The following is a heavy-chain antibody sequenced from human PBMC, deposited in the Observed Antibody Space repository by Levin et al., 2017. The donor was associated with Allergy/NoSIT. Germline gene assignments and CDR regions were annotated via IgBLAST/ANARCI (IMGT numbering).Heavy chain of an antibody. Sequence: KAGGSLRLSCNASGFTFVDYAVGWFRQAPGKGLEWVGFIRANPHGGTTEYSASVKGRFTLSRDDSKSVAYLQMNSLKTEDTAVYYCARPIAVAGMHFDPWGQGTLVTVSS. J-gene: IGHJ5*02. CDR2: IRANPHGGTT. CDR1: GFTFVDYA. D-gene: IGHD6-19*01. V-gene: IGHV3-49*05. CDR3: ARPIAVAGMHFDP.